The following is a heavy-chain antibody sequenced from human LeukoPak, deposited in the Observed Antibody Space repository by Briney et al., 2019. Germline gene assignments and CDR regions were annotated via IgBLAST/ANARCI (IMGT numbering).Heavy chain of an antibody. CDR3: ARGKYSRFYCSSTSCPLDY. J-gene: IGHJ4*02. CDR2: IYYSGST. V-gene: IGHV4-30-4*01. CDR1: GGSISSGDYY. Sequence: SETLSLTCTVSGGSISSGDYYWSWIRQPPGKGLEWIGYIYYSGSTYYNPSLKSRVTISVDTSKNQFSLKLSSVTAADTAVYYCARGKYSRFYCSSTSCPLDYWGQGTLVTVSS. D-gene: IGHD2-2*01.